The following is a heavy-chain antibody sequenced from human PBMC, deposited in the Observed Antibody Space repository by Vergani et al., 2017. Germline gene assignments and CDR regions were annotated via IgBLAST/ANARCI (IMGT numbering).Heavy chain of an antibody. V-gene: IGHV3-21*01. CDR3: AMGNPLFPLNY. J-gene: IGHJ4*02. D-gene: IGHD2-21*01. CDR1: GFTFSSYS. Sequence: EVQLVESGGGLVKPGGSLRLSCAASGFTFSSYSMNWVRQAPGKGLEWVSSISSSSSYIYYADSVKGRLTISRDNAKNSLYLQMNSLRAEDTALYYCAMGNPLFPLNYWGQGTLVTVSS. CDR2: ISSSSSYI.